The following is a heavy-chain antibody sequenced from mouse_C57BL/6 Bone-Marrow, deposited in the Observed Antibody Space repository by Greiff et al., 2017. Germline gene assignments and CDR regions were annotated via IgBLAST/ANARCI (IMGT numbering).Heavy chain of an antibody. CDR2: IYPASGRT. CDR1: GYTFTSYW. V-gene: IGHV1-55*01. Sequence: QVQLQQSGAELVKPGASVKMSCKASGYTFTSYWITWVKQRPGQGLEWIGDIYPASGRTNYNEKFKSKAILTVDTSSNTASMQLSSLTSESSAVFYCAGSGPLGRSFDCWGQGTTLTVSS. J-gene: IGHJ2*01. D-gene: IGHD4-1*01. CDR3: AGSGPLGRSFDC.